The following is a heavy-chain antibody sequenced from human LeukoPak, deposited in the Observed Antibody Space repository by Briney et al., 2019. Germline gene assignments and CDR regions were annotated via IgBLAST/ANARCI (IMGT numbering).Heavy chain of an antibody. CDR3: ARDRGYSDSGGYPVFDF. CDR1: GFTFSSYA. D-gene: IGHD3-22*01. J-gene: IGHJ4*02. CDR2: ISGSGGST. Sequence: GGSLRLSCAASGFTFSSYAMSWVRQAPGKGLEWVSAISGSGGSTYYADSVKGRFTISRDNAKNSLYLQMNSLRAEDTAVYYCARDRGYSDSGGYPVFDFWGQGVLVTVSS. V-gene: IGHV3-23*01.